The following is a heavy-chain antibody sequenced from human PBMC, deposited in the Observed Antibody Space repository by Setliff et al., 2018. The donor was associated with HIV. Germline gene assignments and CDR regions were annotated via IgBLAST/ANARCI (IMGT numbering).Heavy chain of an antibody. V-gene: IGHV3-73*01. CDR1: GFTFSSAW. Sequence: GGSLRLSCAASGFTFSSAWMGWVRQASGKGLEWVGRIRSKGYGSATAYAASVKGRFTISRDDSKNTAYLQMDSLKTEDTAVYYCTRHSTDPWSLLDYWGQGTLVTVSS. J-gene: IGHJ4*02. CDR2: IRSKGYGSAT. CDR3: TRHSTDPWSLLDY. D-gene: IGHD1-1*01.